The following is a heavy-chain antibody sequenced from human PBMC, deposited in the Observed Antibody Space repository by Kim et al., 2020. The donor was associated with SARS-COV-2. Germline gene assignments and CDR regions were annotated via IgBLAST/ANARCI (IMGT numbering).Heavy chain of an antibody. Sequence: SETLSLTCTVSGGSISSSSYYWGWIRQPPGKGLEWIGSIYYSGSTYYNPSLKSRVTISVDTSKNQFSLKLSSVTAADTAVYYCARDIRFGVGSSSPNVDYWGQGTLVTVSS. CDR3: ARDIRFGVGSSSPNVDY. J-gene: IGHJ4*02. CDR2: IYYSGST. V-gene: IGHV4-39*02. CDR1: GGSISSSSYY. D-gene: IGHD6-13*01.